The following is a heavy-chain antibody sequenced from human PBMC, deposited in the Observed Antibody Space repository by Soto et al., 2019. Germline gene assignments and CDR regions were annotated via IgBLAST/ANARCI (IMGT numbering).Heavy chain of an antibody. CDR1: GFTFSDSA. Sequence: GGSLRLSCAASGFTFSDSAIHWVRQASGKGLEWVGRIRSKANSYATEYAESMKGRLTISRDDSNNTAYLQLNSLKSGDTAVYFCSTKVDSATSPPSHFYRMAVCGHRTTVTVSS. D-gene: IGHD1-26*01. CDR2: IRSKANSYAT. CDR3: STKVDSATSPPSHFYRMAV. J-gene: IGHJ6*02. V-gene: IGHV3-73*01.